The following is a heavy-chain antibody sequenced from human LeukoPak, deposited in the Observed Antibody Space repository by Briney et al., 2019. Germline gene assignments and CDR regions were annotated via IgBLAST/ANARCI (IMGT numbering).Heavy chain of an antibody. D-gene: IGHD6-13*01. V-gene: IGHV3-7*01. Sequence: GGSLRLSCAASGFTFSDYYMSWIRQAPGKGLEWVANLKQDGSEKYYVDSVKGRFTISRDNAKNSLYLQMNSLRVEDTAVYYCARAGGTSWADYWGQGTLVTVSS. CDR1: GFTFSDYY. CDR3: ARAGGTSWADY. J-gene: IGHJ4*02. CDR2: LKQDGSEK.